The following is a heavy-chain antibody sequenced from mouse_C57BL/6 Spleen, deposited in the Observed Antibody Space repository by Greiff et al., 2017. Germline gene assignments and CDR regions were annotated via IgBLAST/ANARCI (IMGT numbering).Heavy chain of an antibody. J-gene: IGHJ2*01. V-gene: IGHV1-80*01. D-gene: IGHD2-5*01. CDR2: IYPGDGDT. Sequence: QVQLQQSGAELVKPGASVKISCKASGYAFSSYWMNWVKQRPGKGLEWIGQIYPGDGDTNYNGKFKGKATLTADKSSSTAYMQLSSLTSEDSAVCFCARGDYSNFVPFDYWGQGTTPTVSS. CDR3: ARGDYSNFVPFDY. CDR1: GYAFSSYW.